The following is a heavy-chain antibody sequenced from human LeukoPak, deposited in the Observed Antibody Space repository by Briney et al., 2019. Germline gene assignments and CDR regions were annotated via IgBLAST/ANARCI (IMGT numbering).Heavy chain of an antibody. CDR1: GFSFSTYS. Sequence: GGSLRLSCAASGFSFSTYSMNWVRQAPGKGLEWVSYIRSSGSTIYYADSVKGRFTISRDNAKNSLYLQMNSLRDEDTAVYYCARKGDSGYDRLGWFDPWGQGTLVTVSS. CDR3: ARKGDSGYDRLGWFDP. J-gene: IGHJ5*02. D-gene: IGHD5-12*01. CDR2: IRSSGSTI. V-gene: IGHV3-48*02.